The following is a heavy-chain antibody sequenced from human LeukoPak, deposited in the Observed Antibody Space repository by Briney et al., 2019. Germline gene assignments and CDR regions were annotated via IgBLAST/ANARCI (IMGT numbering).Heavy chain of an antibody. J-gene: IGHJ4*02. V-gene: IGHV3-21*01. CDR2: ISSSSSYI. CDR3: ARVNHCSSTSLLYDPYCTNGVCCPWYFDY. CDR1: GFTFSSYS. Sequence: SGGSLRLSCAASGFTFSSYSMNWVRQAPGKGLEWVSSISSSSSYIYYADSVKGRFTISRDNAKNSLYLQMNSLRAEDTAVYYCARVNHCSSTSLLYDPYCTNGVCCPWYFDYWGQGTLVTVSS. D-gene: IGHD2-8*01.